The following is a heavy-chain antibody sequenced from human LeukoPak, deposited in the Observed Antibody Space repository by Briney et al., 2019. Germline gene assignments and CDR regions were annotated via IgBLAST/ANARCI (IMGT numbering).Heavy chain of an antibody. V-gene: IGHV3-23*01. CDR3: AKGIYSSGWSYFDD. J-gene: IGHJ4*01. CDR1: GFTFSNSA. CDR2: LSGSGITT. D-gene: IGHD6-19*01. Sequence: GRSLRLSCAASGFTFSNSAMSWVRQAPGKGLEWVLTLSGSGITTYYADSVKGRFTISRDNAKNTLYLQMNSLRAVDTAVYYCAKGIYSSGWSYFDDWGHGTLVTVSS.